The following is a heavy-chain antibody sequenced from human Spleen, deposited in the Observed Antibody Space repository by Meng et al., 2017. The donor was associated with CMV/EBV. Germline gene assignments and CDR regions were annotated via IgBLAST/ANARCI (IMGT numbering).Heavy chain of an antibody. Sequence: LRLSCTVSGDSINSKTYYWSWVRQRPGKGLEWIGYIYNTGRTYYKPSLRSRVTISDDTSKNQFSLKLSSVTAADTAVYYCARGVPPLYYDFWSGYHDAFDIWGQGTMVPSPQ. CDR2: IYNTGRT. D-gene: IGHD3-3*01. CDR1: GDSINSKTYY. V-gene: IGHV4-31*03. CDR3: ARGVPPLYYDFWSGYHDAFDI. J-gene: IGHJ3*02.